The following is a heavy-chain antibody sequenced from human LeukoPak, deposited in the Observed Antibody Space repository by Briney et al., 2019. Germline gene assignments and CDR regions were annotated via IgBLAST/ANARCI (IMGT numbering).Heavy chain of an antibody. Sequence: GGSLRLSCAASGFTFSSYAMSWVRQAPGKGLEWVSGISDGGGDTYYADSVKGRFTISRDNSKNTLYLQMNSLRAEDTAVYYCANSQSSMVRGVFNYWGQGTLVTVSS. V-gene: IGHV3-23*01. D-gene: IGHD3-10*01. CDR3: ANSQSSMVRGVFNY. J-gene: IGHJ4*02. CDR1: GFTFSSYA. CDR2: ISDGGGDT.